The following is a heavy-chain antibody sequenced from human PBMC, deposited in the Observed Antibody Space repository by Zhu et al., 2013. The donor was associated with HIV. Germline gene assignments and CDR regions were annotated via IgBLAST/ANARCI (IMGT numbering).Heavy chain of an antibody. Sequence: QVQLVQSGAEVKKPGSSVKVSCKASGGTFSSYAISWVRQAPGQGLEWMGGIIPIFGTANYAQKFQGRVTITADESTSTAYMELSSLRSEDTAVYYCARLPGYNWNDEYYYYGMDVWGQGTTVTVSS. V-gene: IGHV1-69*12. CDR2: IIPIFGTA. CDR1: GGTFSSYA. J-gene: IGHJ6*02. D-gene: IGHD1-1*01. CDR3: ARLPGYNWNDEYYYYGMDV.